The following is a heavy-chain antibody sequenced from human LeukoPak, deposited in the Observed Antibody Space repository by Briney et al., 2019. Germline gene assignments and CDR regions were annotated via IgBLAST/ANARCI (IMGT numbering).Heavy chain of an antibody. V-gene: IGHV3-30*18. Sequence: GGSLRLSCAASGFTFSSYGMHWVRQAPGKGLEWVAVIPYDGSNTYYADSVKGRFTISRDNSKNTLYLQMNSLRAEDTAVYYCAKNTKPTVVTPDFWGQGTLVTVSS. CDR2: IPYDGSNT. CDR1: GFTFSSYG. CDR3: AKNTKPTVVTPDF. D-gene: IGHD4-23*01. J-gene: IGHJ4*02.